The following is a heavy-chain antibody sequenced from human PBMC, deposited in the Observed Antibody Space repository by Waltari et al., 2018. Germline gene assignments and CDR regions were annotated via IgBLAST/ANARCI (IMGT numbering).Heavy chain of an antibody. Sequence: QLQLQESGPGLVKPSETLSLTCTVSGGSISSSSYYWGWIRQPPGKGLEWIGSIYYSGSTYYNPSLKSRVTISVDTSKNQFSLKLSSVTAADTAVYYCAREQDIEFVVVAATGPLGYWGQGTLVTVSS. CDR3: AREQDIEFVVVAATGPLGY. D-gene: IGHD2-15*01. J-gene: IGHJ4*02. CDR2: IYYSGST. CDR1: GGSISSSSYY. V-gene: IGHV4-39*07.